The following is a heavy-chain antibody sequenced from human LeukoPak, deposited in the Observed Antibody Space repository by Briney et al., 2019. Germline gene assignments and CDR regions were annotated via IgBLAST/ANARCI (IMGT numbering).Heavy chain of an antibody. CDR1: GFTLSSNG. J-gene: IGHJ4*02. Sequence: GGSLRLSCAASGFTLSSNGMHWVRQAPGKGLEWEAYIRYDGSNKYYADCVKGRFTFSRDNSKNTLYLQMNSLRAEDTAVYYCATAGTVISQSIAAAGYVDYWGQGTLVTVSS. CDR3: ATAGTVISQSIAAAGYVDY. D-gene: IGHD6-13*01. V-gene: IGHV3-30*02. CDR2: IRYDGSNK.